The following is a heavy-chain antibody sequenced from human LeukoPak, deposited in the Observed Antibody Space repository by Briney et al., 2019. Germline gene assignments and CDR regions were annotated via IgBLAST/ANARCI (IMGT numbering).Heavy chain of an antibody. CDR2: IYYSGST. V-gene: IGHV4-59*08. Sequence: PSETLSLTCTVSGGSISSYYWSWIRQPPGKGLEWIGYIYYSGSTNYNPSLKSRVTISVDTSKNQFSLKLSSVTAADTAVYYCATRSIYYYYGVDVWGQGTTVTVSS. CDR1: GGSISSYY. J-gene: IGHJ6*02. D-gene: IGHD3-9*01. CDR3: ATRSIYYYYGVDV.